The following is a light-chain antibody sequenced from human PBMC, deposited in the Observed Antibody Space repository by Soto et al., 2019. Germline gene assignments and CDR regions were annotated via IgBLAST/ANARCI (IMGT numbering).Light chain of an antibody. CDR2: EVT. CDR3: AAWDDSLNGPV. Sequence: QSALTQPPSASGSPGRSVTISCTGTSSDVGGYDYVSWFQQHPGKAPKLIIYEVTKRPSGVPDRFSGSKSGTSASLAISGLQSEDEADYYCAAWDDSLNGPVFGGGTKLTVL. CDR1: SSDVGGYDY. V-gene: IGLV2-8*01. J-gene: IGLJ2*01.